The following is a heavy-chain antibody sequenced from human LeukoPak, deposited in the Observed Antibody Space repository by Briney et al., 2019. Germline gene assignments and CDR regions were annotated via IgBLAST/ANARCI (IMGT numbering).Heavy chain of an antibody. Sequence: ASVKVSCKASGYTFTGYYMHWVRQAPGQGLEWMGWINPNSGGTNYAQKFQGRVTMTRDTSISTAYMELSRLRSDDTAVYYCARGGEYYDFWSGYYTFDYWGQGTLVTVSS. CDR2: INPNSGGT. CDR1: GYTFTGYY. J-gene: IGHJ4*02. CDR3: ARGGEYYDFWSGYYTFDY. V-gene: IGHV1-2*02. D-gene: IGHD3-3*01.